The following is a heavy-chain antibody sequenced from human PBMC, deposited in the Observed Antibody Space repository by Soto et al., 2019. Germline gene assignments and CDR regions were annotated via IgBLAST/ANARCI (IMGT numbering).Heavy chain of an antibody. CDR3: VRDQIDPDYDHRSDMYPRGAFDI. J-gene: IGHJ3*02. CDR1: GFPFSTYG. CDR2: IWSDGSDE. D-gene: IGHD3-3*01. Sequence: GGSLRLSCAASGFPFSTYGMQWVRQAPGKGLEWVAVIWSDGSDEYYADSVKDRFAISRDNSKNTVHLQMNSLRDDDTGVYYCVRDQIDPDYDHRSDMYPRGAFDIWGRGTMVTVSS. V-gene: IGHV3-33*01.